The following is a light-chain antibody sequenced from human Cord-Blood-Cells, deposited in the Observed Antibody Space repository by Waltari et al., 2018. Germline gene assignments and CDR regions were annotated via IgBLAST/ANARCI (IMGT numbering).Light chain of an antibody. Sequence: QSALTQPASVSGSPGQSITIPCTGTSSAVGSYNLVSWYLQHPGKAPKLMIYEGSKRPSGVSNRFSGSKSGNTASLTISGLQAEDEADYYCCSYAGSSTWVFGGGTKLTVL. J-gene: IGLJ3*02. CDR1: SSAVGSYNL. CDR3: CSYAGSSTWV. CDR2: EGS. V-gene: IGLV2-23*01.